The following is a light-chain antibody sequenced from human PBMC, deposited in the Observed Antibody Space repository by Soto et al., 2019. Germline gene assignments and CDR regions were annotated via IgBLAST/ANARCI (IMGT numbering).Light chain of an antibody. Sequence: IQMTQSPSSLSASVGDRVTITFQASQDISNYLNWYQQKPGKAPKLLIYDASSLESGVPSRFSGSGSGTEFTLTISSLQPDDFATYYCQEYNNYWTFGQGTKVDIK. V-gene: IGKV1-33*01. J-gene: IGKJ1*01. CDR1: QDISNY. CDR3: QEYNNYWT. CDR2: DAS.